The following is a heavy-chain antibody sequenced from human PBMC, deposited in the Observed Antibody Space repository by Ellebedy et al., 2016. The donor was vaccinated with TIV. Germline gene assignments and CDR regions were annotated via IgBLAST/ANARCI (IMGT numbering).Heavy chain of an antibody. V-gene: IGHV1-69*13. CDR2: IIPMFGTA. D-gene: IGHD5/OR15-5a*01. J-gene: IGHJ4*02. CDR1: GCTFSSYV. Sequence: AASVKVSCKASGCTFSSYVIHWVRQAPGQGLEWMGGIIPMFGTATYAQQFQGRVTITADESTSTAYMELSSLRSEDTAVYYCARVREESGVHVYQYWGQGTLVTVSS. CDR3: ARVREESGVHVYQY.